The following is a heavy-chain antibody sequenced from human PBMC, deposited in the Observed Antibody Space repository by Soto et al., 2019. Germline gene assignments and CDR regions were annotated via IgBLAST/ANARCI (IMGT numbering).Heavy chain of an antibody. D-gene: IGHD3-10*01. J-gene: IGHJ4*02. CDR1: GFTFSDYA. Sequence: GGSLRLSCAASGFTFSDYAMSWVRQAPGKGLEWVSGIRGRGDDTYYAESVKGRFTISRDNSKNTLYLQMNSLRAEDTAMYYCAKDISSGEGDYFDSWGQGTLVTVSS. V-gene: IGHV3-23*01. CDR2: IRGRGDDT. CDR3: AKDISSGEGDYFDS.